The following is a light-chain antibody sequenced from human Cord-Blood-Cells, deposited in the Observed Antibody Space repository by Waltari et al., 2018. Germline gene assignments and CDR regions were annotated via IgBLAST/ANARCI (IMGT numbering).Light chain of an antibody. J-gene: IGLJ2*01. CDR1: SSDVGGYNY. Sequence: QSALTQPASVSGSPGQSITISCTGTSSDVGGYNYVSWYQQHPSKAPKLMIYDVSKRPSGVSNRFSGSKSGNTASLTISWLQAEDEADYYCSSYTSSSNVVFGGGTKLTVL. CDR3: SSYTSSSNVV. CDR2: DVS. V-gene: IGLV2-14*01.